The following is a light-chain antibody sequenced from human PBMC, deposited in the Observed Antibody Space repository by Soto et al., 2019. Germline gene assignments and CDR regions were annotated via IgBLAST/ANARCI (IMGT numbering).Light chain of an antibody. V-gene: IGKV3-20*01. CDR3: QQYGSSPWT. CDR2: GAS. J-gene: IGKJ1*01. CDR1: QSVSSSY. Sequence: EIVLTQSPDTLSLSPGERATLSCRASQSVSSSYLAWYQQTPGQTPRLLIYGASSRATGIPDRFSGSGSGTDFTLTISRLEPEDFAVYYCQQYGSSPWTFGQGTKVEIK.